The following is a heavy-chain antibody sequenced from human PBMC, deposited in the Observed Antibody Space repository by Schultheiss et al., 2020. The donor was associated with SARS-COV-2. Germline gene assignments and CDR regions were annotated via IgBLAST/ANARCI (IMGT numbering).Heavy chain of an antibody. CDR1: GFTFSSYW. J-gene: IGHJ6*02. CDR3: ARGCYLMGYGDYVAVICYYGMDV. CDR2: INSDGSST. Sequence: GGSLRLSCAASGFTFSSYWMHWVRQAPGKGLVWVSRINSDGSSTSYADSVKGRFTISRDNAKNTLYLQMNSLRAEDTAVYYCARGCYLMGYGDYVAVICYYGMDVWGQGTTVTVSS. D-gene: IGHD4-17*01. V-gene: IGHV3-74*01.